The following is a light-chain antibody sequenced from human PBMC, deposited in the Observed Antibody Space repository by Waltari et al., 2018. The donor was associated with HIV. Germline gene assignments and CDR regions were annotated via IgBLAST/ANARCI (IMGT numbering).Light chain of an antibody. CDR1: RSNIGAGYD. CDR2: GNT. Sequence: QSVLTQPPSVSGAPGQRVTISCTGSRSNIGAGYDVHWYQQLPGTAPKLLIYGNTNRPPRVPDRFAGSKSGTSASLAITGLQAEDEADYYCQSYDSSLSASVFGEGTKLTVL. CDR3: QSYDSSLSASV. V-gene: IGLV1-40*01. J-gene: IGLJ2*01.